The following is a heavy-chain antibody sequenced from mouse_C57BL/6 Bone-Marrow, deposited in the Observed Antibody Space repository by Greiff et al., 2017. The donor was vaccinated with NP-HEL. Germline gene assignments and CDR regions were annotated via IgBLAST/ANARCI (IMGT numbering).Heavy chain of an antibody. D-gene: IGHD2-4*01. CDR3: VRSIYNDDADEPFYAMDY. J-gene: IGHJ4*01. V-gene: IGHV7-3*01. CDR1: GFTFTDYY. CDR2: IRNKANGYTT. Sequence: EVKVVESGGGLVQPGGSLSLSCAASGFTFTDYYMSWVRQPPGKALEWLAFIRNKANGYTTEYSASVKGRFTISRDNSQSLLYLQMIALRAEDSATHYSVRSIYNDDADEPFYAMDYWGQGTAGTVSS.